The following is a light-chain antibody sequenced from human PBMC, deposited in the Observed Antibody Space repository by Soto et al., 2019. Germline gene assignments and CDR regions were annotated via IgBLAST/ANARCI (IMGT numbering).Light chain of an antibody. V-gene: IGKV3-20*01. J-gene: IGKJ2*01. Sequence: EIVLTQSPGTLSLSPGERSTLSCRASQSVSSSYLAWYQQKPGQAPRLLIYGASSRDTGIPDRFSGSGSVTDFTLTISRLEPEDFAVYYCQQYGSSPYTFGQGTKLEIK. CDR2: GAS. CDR3: QQYGSSPYT. CDR1: QSVSSSY.